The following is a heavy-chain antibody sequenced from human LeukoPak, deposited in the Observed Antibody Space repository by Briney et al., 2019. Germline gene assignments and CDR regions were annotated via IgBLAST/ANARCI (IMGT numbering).Heavy chain of an antibody. CDR3: ATYERGEDGYSDAFDI. Sequence: ASVKVSCKASGYTFTSYDINWVRQATGQGLEWMGWMNPNSGNTGYAQKFQGRVTMTRNTSISTAYMELSSLRSEDTAVYYCATYERGEDGYSDAFDIWGQGTMVTVSS. V-gene: IGHV1-8*01. CDR1: GYTFTSYD. CDR2: MNPNSGNT. D-gene: IGHD5-24*01. J-gene: IGHJ3*02.